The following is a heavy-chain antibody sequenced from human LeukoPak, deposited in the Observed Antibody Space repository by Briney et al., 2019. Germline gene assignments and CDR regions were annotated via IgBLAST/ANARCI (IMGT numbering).Heavy chain of an antibody. Sequence: SETLSLTCAVSGYSISSGNYWGWIRQPPGKGLEWIGNIYHSGSTYKNPSLKSRVTISLDTSKNLFSLKLNSVTAADTAVYYCARLGTAPFDYWGQGTLVTVSS. CDR3: ARLGTAPFDY. CDR2: IYHSGST. CDR1: GYSISSGNY. D-gene: IGHD2-21*02. J-gene: IGHJ4*02. V-gene: IGHV4-38-2*01.